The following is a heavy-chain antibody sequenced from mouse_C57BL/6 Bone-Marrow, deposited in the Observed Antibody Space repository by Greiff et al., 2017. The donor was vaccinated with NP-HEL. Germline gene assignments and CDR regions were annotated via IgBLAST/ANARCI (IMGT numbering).Heavy chain of an antibody. V-gene: IGHV1-39*01. CDR2: INPNYGTT. J-gene: IGHJ1*03. D-gene: IGHD1-1*01. CDR3: ARLMDSYYYGSPWYFDV. Sequence: VQLQQSGPELVKPGASVKISCKASGYSFTDYNMNWVKQSNGKSLEWIGVINPNYGTTSYNQKFKGKATLTVDQSSSTAYMQLNRLTSEDSAVYYCARLMDSYYYGSPWYFDVWGTGTTVTVSS. CDR1: GYSFTDYN.